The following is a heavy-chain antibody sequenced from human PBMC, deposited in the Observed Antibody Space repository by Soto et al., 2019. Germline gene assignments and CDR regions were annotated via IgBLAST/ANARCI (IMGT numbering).Heavy chain of an antibody. D-gene: IGHD3-9*01. V-gene: IGHV3-15*07. CDR2: IKSKTDGGTT. Sequence: GGSLRLSCAASGFTFSNAWMNWVRQAPGKGLEWVGRIKSKTDGGTTDYAAPVKGRFTISRDDSKNTLYLQMNSLKTEDTAVYYCTTGVSGDILTGQIYYYGMDVWGQGTTVTVSS. J-gene: IGHJ6*02. CDR1: GFTFSNAW. CDR3: TTGVSGDILTGQIYYYGMDV.